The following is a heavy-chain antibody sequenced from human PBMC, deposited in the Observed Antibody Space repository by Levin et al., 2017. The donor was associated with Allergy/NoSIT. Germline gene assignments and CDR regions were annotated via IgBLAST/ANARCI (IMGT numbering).Heavy chain of an antibody. V-gene: IGHV3-49*04. CDR3: STGAV. CDR2: IRSKTDGETT. J-gene: IGHJ6*04. CDR1: GFTFGDYA. D-gene: IGHD3-10*01. Sequence: TGGSLRLSCTTSGFTFGDYAMSWVRQAPGKGLEWVGMIRSKTDGETTEYAASVKGRFTISRDDSKGIAHLQMNSLKTEDTAVYYCSTGAVWGKGTTVTVSS.